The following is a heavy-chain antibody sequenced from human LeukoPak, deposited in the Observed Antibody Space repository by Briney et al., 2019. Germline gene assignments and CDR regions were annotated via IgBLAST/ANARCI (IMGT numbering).Heavy chain of an antibody. J-gene: IGHJ5*02. CDR3: ARVIVGAKGYWFDP. CDR2: IYYSGST. CDR1: RGSFSSGGYS. D-gene: IGHD1-26*01. Sequence: SETLSLTCAVSRGSFSSGGYSWSWIRQPPGKGLEWIGYIYYSGSTSYNPSLKSRVNISVDTSKNQFSLRLSSVTAADTAVYYCARVIVGAKGYWFDPWGQGTLVTVSS. V-gene: IGHV4-30-4*07.